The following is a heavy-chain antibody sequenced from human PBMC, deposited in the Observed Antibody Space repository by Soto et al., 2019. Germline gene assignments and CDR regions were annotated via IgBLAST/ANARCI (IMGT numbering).Heavy chain of an antibody. CDR2: IYYSGST. CDR3: ARDVDY. J-gene: IGHJ4*02. V-gene: IGHV4-59*01. Sequence: PSETLSLTCTVSGGPISSYYWSWIRQPPGKGLEWIGYIYYSGSTNYNPSLKSRVTISVDTSKNQFSLKLSSVTAADTAVYYCARDVDYWGQGTLVTVSS. CDR1: GGPISSYY.